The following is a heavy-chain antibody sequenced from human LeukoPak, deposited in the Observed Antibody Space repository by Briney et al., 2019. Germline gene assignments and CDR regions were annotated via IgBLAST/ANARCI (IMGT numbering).Heavy chain of an antibody. V-gene: IGHV3-23*01. CDR1: GFTFSTYA. D-gene: IGHD3-16*01. Sequence: GGSLRLSCAASGFTFSTYAMSWVRQAPGKGLEWVSDISGSGGSTYYADSVKGRFTISRDNSKNTLYLQMNSLRAEDTAVYYCAKRGSAFVSGYYFDYWGQGTLVTVSS. CDR2: ISGSGGST. J-gene: IGHJ4*02. CDR3: AKRGSAFVSGYYFDY.